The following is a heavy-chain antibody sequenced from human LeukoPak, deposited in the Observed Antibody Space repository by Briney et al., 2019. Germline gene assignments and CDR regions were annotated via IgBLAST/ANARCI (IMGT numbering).Heavy chain of an antibody. CDR1: GYTFTSYG. D-gene: IGHD3-9*01. CDR3: ARAPLASSLTGTDY. V-gene: IGHV1-18*01. J-gene: IGHJ4*02. CDR2: ISAYNGNT. Sequence: ASVKVSCKASGYTFTSYGISWVRQAPGQGLEWMGWISAYNGNTNYAQKLQGRVTMTTDTSTSTAYMELRSLRSDDTAVYYCARAPLASSLTGTDYWGQGTLVTVSS.